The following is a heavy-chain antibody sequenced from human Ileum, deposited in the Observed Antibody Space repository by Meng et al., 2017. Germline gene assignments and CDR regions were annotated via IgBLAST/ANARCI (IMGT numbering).Heavy chain of an antibody. D-gene: IGHD6-13*01. CDR1: GGSFSGYY. CDR2: INRGGNT. Sequence: QVQRLLWGAGLLKPSETPSLTCAVSGGSFSGYYWTWIRQSPGKGLEWIGEINRGGNTNYNPSLKSRITMSVDTSKNQFFLNLTSVTPADTAVYYCARAWSSSWSFLDFWGQGGLVTVSS. V-gene: IGHV4-34*01. CDR3: ARAWSSSWSFLDF. J-gene: IGHJ4*02.